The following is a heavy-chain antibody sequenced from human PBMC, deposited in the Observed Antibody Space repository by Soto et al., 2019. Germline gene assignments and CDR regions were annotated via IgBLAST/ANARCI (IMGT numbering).Heavy chain of an antibody. Sequence: PSETLSLTCTVSGGSISSGGYYWSWIRQHPGKGLEWIGYIYYSGSTYYNPSLKSRVTISVDTSKNQFSLKLSSVTAADTAVYYCARTPTESSWQNWFDPWGQGTLVTVSS. CDR1: GGSISSGGYY. V-gene: IGHV4-31*03. J-gene: IGHJ5*02. CDR3: ARTPTESSWQNWFDP. D-gene: IGHD6-13*01. CDR2: IYYSGST.